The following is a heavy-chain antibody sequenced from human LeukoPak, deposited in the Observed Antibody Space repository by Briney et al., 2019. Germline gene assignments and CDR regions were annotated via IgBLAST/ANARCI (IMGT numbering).Heavy chain of an antibody. J-gene: IGHJ4*02. V-gene: IGHV3-66*01. Sequence: GGSLRLSCAASELTVSRNYMSWVRQAPGKGLEWVPVIYRSGNSYYTDSVKGRFTISRDNSKNTVYLQMKSLRAEDTAIYYCARTGYTTNWEFDYWGQGTLVTVSS. CDR2: IYRSGNS. CDR3: ARTGYTTNWEFDY. D-gene: IGHD1-1*01. CDR1: ELTVSRNY.